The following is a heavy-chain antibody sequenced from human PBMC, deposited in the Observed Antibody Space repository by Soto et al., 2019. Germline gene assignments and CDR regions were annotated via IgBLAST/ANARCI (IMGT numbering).Heavy chain of an antibody. CDR2: IFWGDDK. J-gene: IGHJ4*01. D-gene: IGHD3-10*01. CDR3: AHRREVTMVRAVITHYFDF. V-gene: IGHV2-5*02. CDR1: GFSLSTSGVG. Sequence: QITLKESGPTLVKPTQTLTLTCTFSGFSLSTSGVGVGCVRQPPGKALEWLAHIFWGDDKRYSPPLKSRLTITKDPSKNPVVLTNPDMEPVDTATYYCAHRREVTMVRAVITHYFDFWGHGTLVTVSS.